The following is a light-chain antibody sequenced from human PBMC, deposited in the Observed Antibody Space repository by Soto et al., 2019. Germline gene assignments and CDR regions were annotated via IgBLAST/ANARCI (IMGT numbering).Light chain of an antibody. CDR1: SGHSSYA. CDR3: QTWGTGIHVV. CDR2: LDSDGSH. V-gene: IGLV4-69*01. J-gene: IGLJ2*01. Sequence: LVLTQLPSASASLGASVKLTCTLSSGHSSYAIAWHQQQPEKGPRYLMKLDSDGSHTKGDAIPDRFSGSSSGAERYLTISSLQSEDEADYYCQTWGTGIHVVFGGGTKVTVL.